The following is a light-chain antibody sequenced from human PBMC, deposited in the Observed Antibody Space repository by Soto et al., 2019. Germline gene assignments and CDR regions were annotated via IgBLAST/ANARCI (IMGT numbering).Light chain of an antibody. CDR1: QSVSSY. CDR3: QQRNSWPRS. CDR2: DAS. Sequence: EIVLTQSPATLSLSPGERATLSCRASQSVSSYLAWYQQKPGQAPRLLIYDASNRASGIPARFSGSGSGTDFTLTISSLETEDFAVYYCQQRNSWPRSFGQGTKVEIK. V-gene: IGKV3-11*01. J-gene: IGKJ1*01.